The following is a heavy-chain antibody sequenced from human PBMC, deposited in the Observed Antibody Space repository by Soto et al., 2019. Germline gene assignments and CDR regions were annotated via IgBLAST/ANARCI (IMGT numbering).Heavy chain of an antibody. D-gene: IGHD4-17*01. CDR1: GFSVSSNY. Sequence: GGSLRLSCAASGFSVSSNYMSWVRQAPGKGLEWVSVIYSGGTTYYADSVKGRFTISRDNSKNTVYLEMNSLRAEDTAVYYCAATVIRYFDYWGQGPLVTVSS. V-gene: IGHV3-53*01. J-gene: IGHJ4*02. CDR3: AATVIRYFDY. CDR2: IYSGGTT.